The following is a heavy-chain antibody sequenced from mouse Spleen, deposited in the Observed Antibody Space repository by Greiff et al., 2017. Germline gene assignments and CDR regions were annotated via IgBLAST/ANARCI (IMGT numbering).Heavy chain of an antibody. V-gene: IGHV5-9-3*01. D-gene: IGHD2-1*01. J-gene: IGHJ3*01. Sequence: EVQLVESGGGLVKLGGSLKLSCAASGFTFSSYAMSWVRQTPEKRLEWVATISSGGGNTYYPDSVKGRFTISRDNAKNTLYLQMSSLKSEDTAMYYCASLKDYGNHGGFAYWGQGTLVTVSA. CDR3: ASLKDYGNHGGFAY. CDR1: GFTFSSYA. CDR2: ISSGGGNT.